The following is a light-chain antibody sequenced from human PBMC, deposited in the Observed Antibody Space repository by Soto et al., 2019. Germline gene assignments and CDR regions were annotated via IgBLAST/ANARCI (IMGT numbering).Light chain of an antibody. CDR1: SSDVGGYNY. Sequence: QSALTQPASVSGSPGQSITISCTGNSSDVGGYNYVSWYQQHPGKAPKVMIYEVSNRPSGVSNRFSGSKSGNTASLTISVLQAEDEADYYCSSFTSSGTRVFGTGTKLTVL. CDR3: SSFTSSGTRV. CDR2: EVS. J-gene: IGLJ1*01. V-gene: IGLV2-14*01.